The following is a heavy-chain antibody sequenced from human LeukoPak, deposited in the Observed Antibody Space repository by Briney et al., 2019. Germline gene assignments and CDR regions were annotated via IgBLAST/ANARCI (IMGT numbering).Heavy chain of an antibody. D-gene: IGHD2-2*01. Sequence: GGPLRLSCAASGFTFSSYSMNWVRQAPGKGLEWVSSISSSSYIYYADSVKGRFTISRDNAKNSLYLQMNSLRAEDTAVYYCARDDRDVVVPANDAFDIWGRGTMVTISS. CDR1: GFTFSSYS. V-gene: IGHV3-21*01. CDR3: ARDDRDVVVPANDAFDI. CDR2: ISSSSYI. J-gene: IGHJ3*02.